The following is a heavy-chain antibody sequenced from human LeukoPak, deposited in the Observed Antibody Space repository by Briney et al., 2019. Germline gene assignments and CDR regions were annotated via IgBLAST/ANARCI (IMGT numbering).Heavy chain of an antibody. Sequence: SETLSLTCTVSGGSISSSSYYWGWIRQPPGKGLEWIGSIYYSGSTYYNPSLKSRVTISVDTSKNQFSLKLSSVTAADTAVYYCARQRSLLTVAWFDPWGQGTLVTVSS. D-gene: IGHD6-19*01. CDR3: ARQRSLLTVAWFDP. CDR1: GGSISSSSYY. V-gene: IGHV4-39*01. J-gene: IGHJ5*02. CDR2: IYYSGST.